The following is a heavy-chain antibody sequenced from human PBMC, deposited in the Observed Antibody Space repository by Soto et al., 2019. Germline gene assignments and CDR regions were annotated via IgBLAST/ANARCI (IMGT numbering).Heavy chain of an antibody. CDR3: ARHAYYYDSSGSR. D-gene: IGHD3-22*01. CDR2: IYYSGST. CDR1: GGSISSSSYY. V-gene: IGHV4-39*01. Sequence: QVQLQESGPGLVKPSETLSLTCTVSGGSISSSSYYWGWIRQPPGKGLEWIGSIYYSGSTYYNPSLKSRVTISVDTSKNQFSLKLNSVTAADTAVYYCARHAYYYDSSGSRWGQGTLVTVSS. J-gene: IGHJ4*02.